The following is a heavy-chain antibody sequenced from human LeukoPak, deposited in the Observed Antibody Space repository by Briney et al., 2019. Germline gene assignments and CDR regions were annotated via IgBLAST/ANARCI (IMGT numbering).Heavy chain of an antibody. CDR3: ARTLMQFDY. J-gene: IGHJ4*02. CDR2: INPKSGGT. Sequence: ASVKVSCKASGYTFTAYYMHWVRQAPGQGLEWMGWINPKSGGTKYAQKFQGRVTMTRDTSISTTYMELTSLRSDDTAVYYCARTLMQFDYWSQGTLVTVSS. V-gene: IGHV1-2*02. CDR1: GYTFTAYY.